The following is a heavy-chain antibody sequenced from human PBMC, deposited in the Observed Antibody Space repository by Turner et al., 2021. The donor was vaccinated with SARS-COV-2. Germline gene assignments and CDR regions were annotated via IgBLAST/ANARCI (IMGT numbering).Heavy chain of an antibody. CDR3: ARALSYYYSSGYGWFDP. D-gene: IGHD3-22*01. CDR2: ISYDGTYK. V-gene: IGHV3-30*04. J-gene: IGHJ5*02. Sequence: QVQLVESGGGVVQSGRSVRLFCAASGFTFSTYAMHWVLQAPGKWLRWVAVISYDGTYKVYADSVKDRFTISRDSSKNTLYLQMNSLRVEDTALYYCARALSYYYSSGYGWFDPWGQGTLVTVSS. CDR1: GFTFSTYA.